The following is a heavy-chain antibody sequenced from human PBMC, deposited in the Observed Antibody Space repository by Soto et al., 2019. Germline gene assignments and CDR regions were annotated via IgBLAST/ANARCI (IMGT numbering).Heavy chain of an antibody. Sequence: QLQLQESGPGLVKPSETLSLTCTVSGGSISSSSYYWGWIRQPPGKGLEWIGSIFYSGSTYYNPSLESRVTISVDPSKNQFSLKLRSVTAADTAVYYCARQTESFSLIVVVTLDHWGQGALVTVSS. D-gene: IGHD3-22*01. CDR3: ARQTESFSLIVVVTLDH. V-gene: IGHV4-39*01. CDR2: IFYSGST. CDR1: GGSISSSSYY. J-gene: IGHJ4*02.